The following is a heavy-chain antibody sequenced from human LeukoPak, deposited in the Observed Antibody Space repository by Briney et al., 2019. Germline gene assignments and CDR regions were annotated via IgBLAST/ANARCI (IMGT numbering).Heavy chain of an antibody. D-gene: IGHD2-21*02. CDR1: GFTFSSYS. CDR2: MSSSGRHF. Sequence: GGSLRLSCAASGFTFSSYSMNWVRQAPGKGREWVSSMSSSGRHFYYADSLTGRFTISRDNAKNSLYLQMNSLRADDTAVYYCARVLYTGDWSDMDVWGEGTAVTVSS. V-gene: IGHV3-21*04. CDR3: ARVLYTGDWSDMDV. J-gene: IGHJ6*04.